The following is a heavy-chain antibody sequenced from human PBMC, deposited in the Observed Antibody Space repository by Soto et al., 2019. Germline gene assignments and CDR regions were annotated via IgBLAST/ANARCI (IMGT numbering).Heavy chain of an antibody. Sequence: HPGGSLRLSCAASVFTLSSYAMDWVRQAPGKGLEYVSGISSNGVCTYYANSVKGRFTISRDNSKNTLYLQMNSLRAEDTAVYYCAKGADYYDILTGYYNPEYYFDYWGQGTLVTVSS. CDR2: ISSNGVCT. D-gene: IGHD3-9*01. CDR1: VFTLSSYA. J-gene: IGHJ4*02. CDR3: AKGADYYDILTGYYNPEYYFDY. V-gene: IGHV3-64*04.